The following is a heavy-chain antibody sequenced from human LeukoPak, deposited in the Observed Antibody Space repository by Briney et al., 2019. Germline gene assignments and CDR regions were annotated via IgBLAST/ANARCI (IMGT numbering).Heavy chain of an antibody. D-gene: IGHD6-19*01. J-gene: IGHJ4*02. V-gene: IGHV3-23*01. CDR3: ARVLSSGWYYFDY. CDR1: GFTFSSYA. Sequence: PGGSLRLSCAASGFTFSSYAMSWVRQAPGKGLEWVSAISGSGGSTYYADSVKGRFTISRDNSKNTLYLQMNSLRAEDTAVYYCARVLSSGWYYFDYWGQGTLVTASS. CDR2: ISGSGGST.